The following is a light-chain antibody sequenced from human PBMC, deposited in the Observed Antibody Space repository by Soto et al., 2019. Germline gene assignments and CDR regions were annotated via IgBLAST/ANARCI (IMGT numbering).Light chain of an antibody. CDR3: QQYNNWPPWT. J-gene: IGKJ1*01. Sequence: EIVMTQSPATLSVSPGERATLSCRASQSVSSNLAWYQQKPGQAPRLLIYGASTRATGIPARFSGSGSGTEFTLTIRSLKSEDFAVYYCQQYNNWPPWTFGQGNKVEIK. V-gene: IGKV3-15*01. CDR2: GAS. CDR1: QSVSSN.